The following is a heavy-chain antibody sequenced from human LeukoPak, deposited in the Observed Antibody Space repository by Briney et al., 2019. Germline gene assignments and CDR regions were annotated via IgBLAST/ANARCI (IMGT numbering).Heavy chain of an antibody. CDR2: ISSSGSTI. CDR3: ARAPTNYYGMDV. Sequence: SGGSLRLSGAASGFTFSDYYMSWIRQAPGTGLEWVSYISSSGSTIYYADSVKGRFTISRDNAKNSLYLQMNSLRAEDTAVYYCARAPTNYYGMDVWGQGTTVTVSS. J-gene: IGHJ6*02. CDR1: GFTFSDYY. D-gene: IGHD5-12*01. V-gene: IGHV3-11*01.